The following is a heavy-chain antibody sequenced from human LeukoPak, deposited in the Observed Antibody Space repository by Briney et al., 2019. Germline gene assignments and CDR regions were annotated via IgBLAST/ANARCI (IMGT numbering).Heavy chain of an antibody. V-gene: IGHV1-18*01. CDR1: GYTFTSYG. J-gene: IGHJ4*02. D-gene: IGHD1-26*01. Sequence: ASVTVSCKASGYTFTSYGINWVRQAPGQGLAWMGWISAYNGNTKYAQKFQGRVTMTTDTSTSTAYMELRSLRSDDTAVYYCAREELSGSYSNYWGQGTLVTVSS. CDR3: AREELSGSYSNY. CDR2: ISAYNGNT.